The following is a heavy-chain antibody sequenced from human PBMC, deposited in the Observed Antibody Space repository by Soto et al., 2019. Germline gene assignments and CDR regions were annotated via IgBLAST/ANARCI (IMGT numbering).Heavy chain of an antibody. D-gene: IGHD1-1*01. CDR2: INHSGST. CDR1: GGSFSGYY. CDR3: ARGPTTGTTGGYYCDY. V-gene: IGHV4-34*01. Sequence: QVQLQQWGAGLLKPSETLSLTCAVYGGSFSGYYWSWIRQPPGKGLEWIGEINHSGSTNYNPSLKSRVTISVDTSKNQFSLKLSSVAAADTAVYYCARGPTTGTTGGYYCDYWGQGTPVTVSS. J-gene: IGHJ4*02.